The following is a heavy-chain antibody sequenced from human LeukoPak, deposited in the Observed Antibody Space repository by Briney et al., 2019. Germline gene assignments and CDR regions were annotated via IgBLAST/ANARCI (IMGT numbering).Heavy chain of an antibody. CDR3: GLMLTYPYGMDV. CDR1: GHSFTANW. V-gene: IGHV1-2*02. J-gene: IGHJ6*02. CDR2: INPNSGVT. D-gene: IGHD3-16*01. Sequence: ASVKVSCKPSGHSFTANWIHWVRLAPGQGLEWLGWINPNSGVTNYVQKFQGRVTMTRDMSISTAYLELSRLRSDDTAVYYCGLMLTYPYGMDVWGQGTTVTVSS.